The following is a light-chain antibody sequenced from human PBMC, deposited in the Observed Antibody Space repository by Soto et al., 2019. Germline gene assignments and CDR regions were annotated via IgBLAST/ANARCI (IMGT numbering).Light chain of an antibody. Sequence: DIVMTQSPDSLAVSLGERATINCKSSQSVLYSSNNNNYLAWYQQKPGQPPKLLIYWASTRESGVPDRFSGSGSGTDSTLTISSLQAEDVAVYYCHQYYSSPTFGQGTKVEIK. CDR2: WAS. CDR3: HQYYSSPT. CDR1: QSVLYSSNNNNY. J-gene: IGKJ1*01. V-gene: IGKV4-1*01.